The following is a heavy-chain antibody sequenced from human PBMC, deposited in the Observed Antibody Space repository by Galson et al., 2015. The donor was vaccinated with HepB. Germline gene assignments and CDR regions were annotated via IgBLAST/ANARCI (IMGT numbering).Heavy chain of an antibody. Sequence: SLRLSCAASGFTFSSYGMHWVRQAPGKGLEWVAVISYDGSHKYYADSVKGRFTISRDNSKNTLYLQMNSLRAADTAVYYCAKDTGVVWYYYYMDVWGKGTTVTVSS. CDR2: ISYDGSHK. J-gene: IGHJ6*03. CDR3: AKDTGVVWYYYYMDV. D-gene: IGHD2-8*02. V-gene: IGHV3-30*18. CDR1: GFTFSSYG.